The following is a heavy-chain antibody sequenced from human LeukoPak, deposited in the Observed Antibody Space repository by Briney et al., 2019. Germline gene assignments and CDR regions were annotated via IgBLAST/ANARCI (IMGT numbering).Heavy chain of an antibody. CDR2: IYYSGST. CDR1: GGSISSSYYY. J-gene: IGHJ5*02. Sequence: SETLSLTCTVSGGSISSSYYYWGWIRQPPGKGLEWIGSIYYSGSTYYNPSLKSRVTISVDTSKNQFSLKLSSVTAADTAVYYCARGPSRANPRFDPWGQGTLVTVSS. CDR3: ARGPSRANPRFDP. V-gene: IGHV4-39*01. D-gene: IGHD2-2*01.